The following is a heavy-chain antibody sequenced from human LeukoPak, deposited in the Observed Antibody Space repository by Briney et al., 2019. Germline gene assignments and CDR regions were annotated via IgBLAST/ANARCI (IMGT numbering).Heavy chain of an antibody. CDR2: ISISGSFI. V-gene: IGHV3-21*05. Sequence: GGSLRLSCAASGFTFSDYSMTWVRQAPGKGLEWLSYISISGSFIYYADSVKGRFTISRDNAKNSLYLQMNSLRAEDTAVYYCASLYYYMDVWGKGTTVTIS. J-gene: IGHJ6*03. CDR1: GFTFSDYS. CDR3: ASLYYYMDV.